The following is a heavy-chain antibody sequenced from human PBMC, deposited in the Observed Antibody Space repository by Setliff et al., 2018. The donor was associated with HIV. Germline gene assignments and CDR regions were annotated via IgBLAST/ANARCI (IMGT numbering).Heavy chain of an antibody. CDR3: ARGHTWNYYGGDYFDY. Sequence: SETLSLTCTVSGGSVSDYFWNWIRQSPGKGLEWIGYIYYSGSTNYNPSLESRVSISVDTSKNQFSLRLSSVTAADTAVYYCARGHTWNYYGGDYFDYWGQGSLVTVSS. CDR2: IYYSGST. D-gene: IGHD1-7*01. CDR1: GGSVSDYF. J-gene: IGHJ4*02. V-gene: IGHV4-59*02.